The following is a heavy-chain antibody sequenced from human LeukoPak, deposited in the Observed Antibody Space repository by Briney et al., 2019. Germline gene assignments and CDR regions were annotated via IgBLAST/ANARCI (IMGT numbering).Heavy chain of an antibody. CDR3: ARDRVYCSGGSCSHTVAGRGSLDY. D-gene: IGHD2-15*01. CDR2: ISSSGSTI. Sequence: GSLRLSCAASGFTFSSYSMNWVRQAPGKGLEWVSYISSSGSTIYYADSVKGRFTISRDNAKNSLYLQMNSLRAEDTAVYYCARDRVYCSGGSCSHTVAGRGSLDYWGQGTLVTVSS. CDR1: GFTFSSYS. V-gene: IGHV3-48*04. J-gene: IGHJ4*02.